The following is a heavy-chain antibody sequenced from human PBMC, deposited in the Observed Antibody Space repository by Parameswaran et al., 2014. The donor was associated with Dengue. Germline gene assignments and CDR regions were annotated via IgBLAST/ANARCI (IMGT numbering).Heavy chain of an antibody. CDR2: IYHSGST. D-gene: IGHD6-6*01. Sequence: WIRQPPGKGLEWIGGIYHSGSTNYNPSLKNRVTISVDKSKNQFSLRLSSVTAADTAVYYCARDNILDREPARPVPSYYYYGMDVWGQGTTVTVSS. CDR3: ARDNILDREPARPVPSYYYYGMDV. J-gene: IGHJ6*02. V-gene: IGHV4-4*02.